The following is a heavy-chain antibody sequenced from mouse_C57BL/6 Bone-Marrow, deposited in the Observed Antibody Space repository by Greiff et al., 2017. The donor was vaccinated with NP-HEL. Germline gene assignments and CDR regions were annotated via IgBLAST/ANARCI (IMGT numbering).Heavy chain of an antibody. V-gene: IGHV1-26*01. J-gene: IGHJ4*01. CDR2: INPNNGGT. CDR3: ARSYSNYVAMDY. CDR1: GYTFTDYY. D-gene: IGHD2-5*01. Sequence: VQLQQSGPELVKPGASVKISCKASGYTFTDYYMNWVKQSHGKSLEWIGDINPNNGGTSYNQKFKGKATLTVDKSSSTAYMELRSLTSEDSAVYYCARSYSNYVAMDYWGQGTSVTVSS.